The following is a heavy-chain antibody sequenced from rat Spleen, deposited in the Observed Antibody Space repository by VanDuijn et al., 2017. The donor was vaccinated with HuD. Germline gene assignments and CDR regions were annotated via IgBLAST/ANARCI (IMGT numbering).Heavy chain of an antibody. J-gene: IGHJ4*01. CDR2: ITPSGLTT. CDR3: ARLMMVLITTGGMDA. D-gene: IGHD1-12*02. Sequence: EVQLVESGGGLVLPGRSLKLSCATSGFSFSKYGMQWIRQTPTKGLQWVAAITPSGLTTHYRDSMKGRFTIARENAKATLYLQMHSLGPEDTATYHCARLMMVLITTGGMDAWGQGASVTVSS. CDR1: GFSFSKYG. V-gene: IGHV5-19*01.